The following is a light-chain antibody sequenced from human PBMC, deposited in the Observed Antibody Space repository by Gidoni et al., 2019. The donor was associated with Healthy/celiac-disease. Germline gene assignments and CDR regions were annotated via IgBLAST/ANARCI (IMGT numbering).Light chain of an antibody. CDR2: AAS. CDR3: QQNYNTPA. J-gene: IGKJ1*01. V-gene: IGKV1-39*01. Sequence: DIQMTQSPPSLSASVGDRVTITCRASQSISNYLNWYQQKPGKAPKLLIYAASNLQSGVPSRFSGSGSGTDFTLTISSLQPEDFATYYCQQNYNTPAFGQGTKLEIK. CDR1: QSISNY.